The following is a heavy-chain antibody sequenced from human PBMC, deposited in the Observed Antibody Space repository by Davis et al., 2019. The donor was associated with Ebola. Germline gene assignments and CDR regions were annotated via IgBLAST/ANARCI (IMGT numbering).Heavy chain of an antibody. CDR1: GFTFSSYS. D-gene: IGHD6-6*01. V-gene: IGHV3-21*01. Sequence: GESLKISCAASGFTFSSYSMNWVRQAPGKGLEWVSSISSSSSYIYYADSVKGRFTISRDNSKNTLYLQMNSLRAEDTAVYYCAKAVAARPSGIDYWGQGTLVTVSS. CDR2: ISSSSSYI. J-gene: IGHJ4*02. CDR3: AKAVAARPSGIDY.